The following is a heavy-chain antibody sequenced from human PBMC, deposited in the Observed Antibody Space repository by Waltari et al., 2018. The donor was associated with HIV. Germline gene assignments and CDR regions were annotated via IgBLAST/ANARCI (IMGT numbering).Heavy chain of an antibody. D-gene: IGHD3-22*01. Sequence: QVQLVQSGAEVKKPGASVKVSCKVSGYTLTELSMHWVRQAPGKGLEWMGGFDPEDGETIYAQKFQGRVTMTEDTSTDTAYMELSSLRSEDTAVYYCATRGPSYYYDSSGYYYWFDPWGRGTLVTVSS. CDR3: ATRGPSYYYDSSGYYYWFDP. J-gene: IGHJ5*02. CDR1: GYTLTELS. CDR2: FDPEDGET. V-gene: IGHV1-24*01.